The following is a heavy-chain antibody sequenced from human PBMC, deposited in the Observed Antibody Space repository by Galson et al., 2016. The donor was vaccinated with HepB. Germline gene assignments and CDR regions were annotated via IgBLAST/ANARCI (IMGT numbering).Heavy chain of an antibody. CDR2: INGAGTIT. D-gene: IGHD3-10*01. CDR3: ARDRGGSAGAFNWFDP. Sequence: SLRLSCAASGFTFSTNWMHWVRQAPGKGLVWVSRINGAGTITDYADSVKGRFTISRDNAENTLYLQMNSLRVEDTAVYYCARDRGGSAGAFNWFDPWGQGTLVTVSS. CDR1: GFTFSTNW. V-gene: IGHV3-74*01. J-gene: IGHJ5*02.